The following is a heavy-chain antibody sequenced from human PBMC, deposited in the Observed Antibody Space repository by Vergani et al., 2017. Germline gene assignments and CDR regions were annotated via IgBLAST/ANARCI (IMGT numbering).Heavy chain of an antibody. CDR2: IIPIFGTA. D-gene: IGHD3-16*01. CDR3: ARDRGNSGGWGRADAFDI. Sequence: QVQLVQSGAEVKKPGSSVKVSCKASGGTFSSYAISWVRQAPGQGLEWMGGIIPIFGTANYAQKFQGRVTITADESTSTAYMELGSLRSEDTAVYYCARDRGNSGGWGRADAFDIWGQGTMVTVSS. J-gene: IGHJ3*02. V-gene: IGHV1-69*12. CDR1: GGTFSSYA.